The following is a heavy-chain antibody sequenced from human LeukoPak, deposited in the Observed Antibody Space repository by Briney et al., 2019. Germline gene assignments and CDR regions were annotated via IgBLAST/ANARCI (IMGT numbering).Heavy chain of an antibody. J-gene: IGHJ4*02. V-gene: IGHV4-39*07. CDR1: GGSISSSSYY. CDR2: IYYSGST. CDR3: AREGVVVAATGIDY. D-gene: IGHD2-15*01. Sequence: SETLSLTCTVSGGSISSSSYYWGWIRQPPGKGLEWIGSIYYSGSTYYNPSLKSRVTISVDTSKNQFSLKLSSVTAADTAVYYCAREGVVVAATGIDYWGQGTLVTVSS.